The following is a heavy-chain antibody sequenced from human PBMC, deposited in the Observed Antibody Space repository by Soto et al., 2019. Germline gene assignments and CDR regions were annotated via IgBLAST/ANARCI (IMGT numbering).Heavy chain of an antibody. J-gene: IGHJ4*02. CDR1: GYTFTSYG. V-gene: IGHV1-18*01. Sequence: QVHLVQSGAEVKNPGASVKVSCKASGYTFTSYGITWVRQAPEQGLEWMGWISAHNGNTDYAQKLQGRVIVTRDTSTSTAYMELRSLISDDTAVYYCARGRYGDYWGQGALVTVSS. D-gene: IGHD1-1*01. CDR3: ARGRYGDY. CDR2: ISAHNGNT.